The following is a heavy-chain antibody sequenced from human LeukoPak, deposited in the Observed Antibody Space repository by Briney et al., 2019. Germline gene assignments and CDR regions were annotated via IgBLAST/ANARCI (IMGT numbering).Heavy chain of an antibody. D-gene: IGHD6-19*01. Sequence: PSETLSLTCTVSGGPISSYYWSWIRQPPGKGMELIGYIYYSGSTNYNPSLKSRVTISVDTSKNQFSLKLSSVTAADTAVYYCASGVAVAGTGSWFDPWGQGTLVTVSS. CDR3: ASGVAVAGTGSWFDP. CDR1: GGPISSYY. CDR2: IYYSGST. V-gene: IGHV4-59*12. J-gene: IGHJ5*02.